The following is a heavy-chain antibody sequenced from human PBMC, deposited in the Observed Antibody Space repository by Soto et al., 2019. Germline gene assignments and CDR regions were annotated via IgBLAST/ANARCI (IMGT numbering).Heavy chain of an antibody. CDR3: VRDGPRMTVYGSGDY. J-gene: IGHJ4*02. CDR2: ISYDGSNK. CDR1: GFTFSTYL. D-gene: IGHD3-10*01. V-gene: IGHV3-30-3*01. Sequence: QVQLVESGGGVVQPGRSLRLSCAASGFTFSTYLMHWVRQAPGKGLEWVAVISYDGSNKNYADSLKGRFTISRDNSKNTLYLKMNSLRTEDTAVYYCVRDGPRMTVYGSGDYWGQGTLVTVSA.